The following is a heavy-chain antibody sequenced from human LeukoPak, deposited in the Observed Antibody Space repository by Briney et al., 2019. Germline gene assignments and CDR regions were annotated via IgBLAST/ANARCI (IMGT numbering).Heavy chain of an antibody. Sequence: AGGSLRLSCAASGFTFSSYAMSWVRQAPGKGLEWVSAISGSGSTIYYADSVKGRFTISRDNAKNSLYLQMNSLRAEDTAVYYCARAPITYYYDSSPFDYWGQGTLVTVSS. D-gene: IGHD3-22*01. CDR3: ARAPITYYYDSSPFDY. V-gene: IGHV3-23*01. CDR2: ISGSGSTI. J-gene: IGHJ4*02. CDR1: GFTFSSYA.